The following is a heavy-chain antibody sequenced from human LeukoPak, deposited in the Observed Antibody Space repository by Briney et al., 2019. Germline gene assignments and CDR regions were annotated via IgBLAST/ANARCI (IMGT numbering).Heavy chain of an antibody. CDR1: GFTFSNYW. D-gene: IGHD5-18*01. CDR2: IKEDGSAE. Sequence: GGSLRLSCAASGFTSGFTFSNYWMSWVRQAPGKGLEWVANIKEDGSAEFYVDSVKGRFTISRDNAKNSLYLQMNSLRAEDTAVYYCATSRDAPMEAGGQGTLVTVSS. J-gene: IGHJ4*02. CDR3: ATSRDAPMEA. V-gene: IGHV3-7*01.